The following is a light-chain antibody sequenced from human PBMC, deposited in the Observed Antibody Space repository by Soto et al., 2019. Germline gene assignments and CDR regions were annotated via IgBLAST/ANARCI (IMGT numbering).Light chain of an antibody. CDR1: SSDVGSYNL. V-gene: IGLV2-23*01. Sequence: QSALTQPASVSGSPGQSITISCTGTSSDVGSYNLVSWYQQHPGKAPKLMIYEGSKRPSGVSIRFSGSKSGNTAYLTISGLQAEDEADYYCCSYAGSRVFGGGTKLTVL. CDR2: EGS. CDR3: CSYAGSRV. J-gene: IGLJ3*02.